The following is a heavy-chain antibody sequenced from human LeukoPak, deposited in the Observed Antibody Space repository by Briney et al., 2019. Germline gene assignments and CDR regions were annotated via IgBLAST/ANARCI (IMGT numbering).Heavy chain of an antibody. D-gene: IGHD3-3*01. CDR1: GGSFSGYY. CDR3: ARITYDFWSGYSFQHYFDY. Sequence: SETLSLTCAVYGGSFSGYYWSWIRQPPGKGLEWIGYIYYSGSTNYNPSLKSRVTISVDTSKNQFSLKLSSVTAADTAVYYCARITYDFWSGYSFQHYFDYWGQGTLVTVSS. CDR2: IYYSGST. J-gene: IGHJ4*02. V-gene: IGHV4-59*01.